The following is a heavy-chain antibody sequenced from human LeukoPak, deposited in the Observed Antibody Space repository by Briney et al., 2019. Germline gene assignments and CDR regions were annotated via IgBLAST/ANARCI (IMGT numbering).Heavy chain of an antibody. D-gene: IGHD3-10*02. Sequence: GASVKVSCKASGYTFTGYYMHWVRQAPGQGLEWMGWINPNSGGTNYAQKLQGRVTMTTDTSTSTAYMERRSLRSDDTAVYYCARGGMIGELPSDLWWFDPWGQGTLVTVSS. CDR3: ARGGMIGELPSDLWWFDP. J-gene: IGHJ5*02. CDR2: INPNSGGT. V-gene: IGHV1-2*02. CDR1: GYTFTGYY.